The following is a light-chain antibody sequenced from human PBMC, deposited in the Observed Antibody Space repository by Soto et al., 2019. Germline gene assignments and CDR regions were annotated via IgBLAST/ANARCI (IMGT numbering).Light chain of an antibody. J-gene: IGLJ2*01. Sequence: QLVLTQSPSASASLGASVTLTCTLSSGHSSYAIAWHQQQPEKGPRYLMKVNSNGSHSKGDGIPDRFSGSSSGAERYLTISSLQSEDEADYYCQTWGSGIRVVFGGGTKLTVL. V-gene: IGLV4-69*01. CDR3: QTWGSGIRVV. CDR1: SGHSSYA. CDR2: VNSNGSH.